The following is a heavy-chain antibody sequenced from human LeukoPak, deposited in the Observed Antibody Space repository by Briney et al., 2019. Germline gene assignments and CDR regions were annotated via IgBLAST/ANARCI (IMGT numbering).Heavy chain of an antibody. Sequence: HLGGSRPLSCAASGFSFKVYVMTWVRQVPGQGLEWVSTVSPTGGTVFYADSVRGRYSISRDNSKNTLYLQMNTLRAEDTAIYYCTKGLGGGDSAPSAPWGQGALGRVSS. CDR3: TKGLGGGDSAPSAP. D-gene: IGHD2-21*01. CDR1: GFSFKVYV. J-gene: IGHJ5*02. CDR2: VSPTGGTV. V-gene: IGHV3-23*01.